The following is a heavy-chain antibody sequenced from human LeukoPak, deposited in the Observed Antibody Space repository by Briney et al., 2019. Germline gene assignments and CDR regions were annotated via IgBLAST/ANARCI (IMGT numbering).Heavy chain of an antibody. J-gene: IGHJ5*02. CDR3: ARDAWDIVATINPAYNWFDP. CDR2: INHNSGGT. D-gene: IGHD5-12*01. V-gene: IGHV1-2*04. Sequence: GASVKVSCKASGYTFTGYYMHWVRQAPGQGLEWMGWINHNSGGTNYAQKFQGWVTMTRDTSISTAYMELSRLRSDDTAVYYCARDAWDIVATINPAYNWFDPWGQGTLVTVSS. CDR1: GYTFTGYY.